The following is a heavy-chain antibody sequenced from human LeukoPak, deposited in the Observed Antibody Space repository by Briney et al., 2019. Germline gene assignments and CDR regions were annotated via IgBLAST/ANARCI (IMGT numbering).Heavy chain of an antibody. V-gene: IGHV1-69*13. CDR1: GGTFSSYA. D-gene: IGHD3-3*01. CDR2: IIPIFGTA. J-gene: IGHJ4*02. CDR3: TRGSRALRFLEWLLNY. Sequence: SVKVSCKASGGTFSSYAISWVRQAPGQGLEWMGGIIPIFGTANYAQKFQGRVTITADESTSTAYMELSSLRSEDTAVYYCTRGSRALRFLEWLLNYWGQGTLVTVSS.